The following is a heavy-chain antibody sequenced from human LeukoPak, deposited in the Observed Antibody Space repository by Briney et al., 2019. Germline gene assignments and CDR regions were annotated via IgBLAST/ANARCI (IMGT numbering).Heavy chain of an antibody. V-gene: IGHV4-61*02. J-gene: IGHJ4*02. CDR1: GGSIGSGSYY. CDR2: IYTKGST. Sequence: SETLSLTCTVSGGSIGSGSYYWSWIRQPAGKGLEWIGRIYTKGSTDYNPSLKSRVTISIDTSKNQFSLKLSSVTAADTAVYYCARDLYCTSTSCLNYWGQGTLVTVSS. CDR3: ARDLYCTSTSCLNY. D-gene: IGHD2-2*01.